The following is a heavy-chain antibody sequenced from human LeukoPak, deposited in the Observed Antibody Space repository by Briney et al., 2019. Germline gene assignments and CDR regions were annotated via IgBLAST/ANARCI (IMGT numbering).Heavy chain of an antibody. D-gene: IGHD3-22*01. CDR1: GGSISSYY. Sequence: WETLSLTCTVSGGSISSYYWRWIRQPPGKGLEWIGYIYYSGSTNYNPSLKSRVTISVDTPQNQSSHKLSSVTAADTTVYYCARLDYYDSSGYYYRIFDYWGQGTLVTVSS. J-gene: IGHJ4*02. CDR3: ARLDYYDSSGYYYRIFDY. V-gene: IGHV4-59*08. CDR2: IYYSGST.